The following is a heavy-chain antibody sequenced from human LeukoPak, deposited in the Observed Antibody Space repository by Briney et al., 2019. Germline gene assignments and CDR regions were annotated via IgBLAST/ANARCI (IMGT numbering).Heavy chain of an antibody. Sequence: ASVKVSCKASGGTFSSYAISWVRQAPGQGLEWMGRIIPIFGIANYAQKFQGRVTITADESTSTAYMELSSLRSEDTAVYYCARAIEGWFDPWGQGTLVTVSS. CDR2: IIPIFGIA. D-gene: IGHD2/OR15-2a*01. CDR3: ARAIEGWFDP. J-gene: IGHJ5*02. CDR1: GGTFSSYA. V-gene: IGHV1-69*13.